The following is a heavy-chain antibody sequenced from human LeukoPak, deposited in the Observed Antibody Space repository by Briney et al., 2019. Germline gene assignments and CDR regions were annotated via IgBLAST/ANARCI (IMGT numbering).Heavy chain of an antibody. CDR2: INPGGGNT. J-gene: IGHJ3*02. Sequence: ASVKVSCKASGYTFTNYYMHWVRQAPGQGLEWMGLINPGGGNTNYAQNFQGRVTMTRDTSTSTVYMELRSLRSDDTAVYYCARENQGAFDIWGQGTMVTVSS. V-gene: IGHV1-46*01. CDR1: GYTFTNYY. CDR3: ARENQGAFDI.